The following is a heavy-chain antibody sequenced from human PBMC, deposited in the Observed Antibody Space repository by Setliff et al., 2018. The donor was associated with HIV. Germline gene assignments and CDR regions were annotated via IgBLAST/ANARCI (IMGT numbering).Heavy chain of an antibody. J-gene: IGHJ6*03. Sequence: GGSLRLSCAASGFTFSSYGMHWVRQAPGKGLEWVAVIRHDGSNKYYADSVRGRFTMSRDNSNNTLYLQMNSLRAEDTAVYYCARAMGSSGRYAMDVWGKGTMVTVSS. CDR1: GFTFSSYG. CDR3: ARAMGSSGRYAMDV. D-gene: IGHD6-19*01. V-gene: IGHV3-33*01. CDR2: IRHDGSNK.